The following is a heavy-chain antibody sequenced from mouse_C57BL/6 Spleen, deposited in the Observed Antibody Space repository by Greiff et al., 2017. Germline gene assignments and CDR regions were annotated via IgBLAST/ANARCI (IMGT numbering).Heavy chain of an antibody. V-gene: IGHV1-50*01. D-gene: IGHD1-1*01. Sequence: QVQLQQSGAELVKPGASVKLSCKASGYTFTSYWMQWVKQRPGQGLEWIGEIDPSDSYTNYNQKFKGKATLTVDTSSSTAYMQLSSLTSEDSAVYYCARRVFGYYGSIYYFGCWGQGTTLTVSS. CDR2: IDPSDSYT. J-gene: IGHJ2*01. CDR1: GYTFTSYW. CDR3: ARRVFGYYGSIYYFGC.